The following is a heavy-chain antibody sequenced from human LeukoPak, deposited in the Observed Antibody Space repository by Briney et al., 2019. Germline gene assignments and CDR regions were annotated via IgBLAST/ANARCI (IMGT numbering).Heavy chain of an antibody. CDR2: ISCNGDSI. Sequence: QRGGSLRLSCAASRFTFSSCAVLWVRRAREKGVVYVTAISCNGDSIYCANSVKGRFTICRYNYNHTLYLQVGSLRAEDMAVYYCARGSGEDVNTATPNWGQGTLVTVSS. J-gene: IGHJ4*02. D-gene: IGHD1-26*01. V-gene: IGHV3-64*01. CDR1: RFTFSSCA. CDR3: ARGSGEDVNTATPN.